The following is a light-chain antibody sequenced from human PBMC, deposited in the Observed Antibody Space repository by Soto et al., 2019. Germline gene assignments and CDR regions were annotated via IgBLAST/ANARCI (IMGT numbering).Light chain of an antibody. CDR3: QQYGSSGT. Sequence: EIVLTQSPATLSLSPGERATLSCRASQSVSNNYLAWYQQKPGQAPRLLIYGASNRATGIPDWFSGSGSGTDFPLTISRLEPEDFAVYYCQQYGSSGTFGQGTKVDIK. CDR2: GAS. J-gene: IGKJ1*01. V-gene: IGKV3-20*01. CDR1: QSVSNNY.